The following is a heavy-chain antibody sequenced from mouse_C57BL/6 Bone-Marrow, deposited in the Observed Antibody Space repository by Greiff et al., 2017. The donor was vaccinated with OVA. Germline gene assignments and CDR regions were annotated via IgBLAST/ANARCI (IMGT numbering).Heavy chain of an antibody. CDR3: ARSPNYYGSSYPYWYFDV. Sequence: QVTLKVCGPGILQSSQTLSLTCSFSGFSLSTSGMGVSWIRQPSGKGLEWLAHIYWDDDKRYNPSLKSRLTISKDTSRNQVFLKITSVDTADTATYYCARSPNYYGSSYPYWYFDVWGTGTTVTVSS. CDR1: GFSLSTSGMG. CDR2: IYWDDDK. J-gene: IGHJ1*03. D-gene: IGHD1-1*01. V-gene: IGHV8-12*01.